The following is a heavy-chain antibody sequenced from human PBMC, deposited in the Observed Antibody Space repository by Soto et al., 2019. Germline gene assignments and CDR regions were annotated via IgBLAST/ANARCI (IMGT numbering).Heavy chain of an antibody. D-gene: IGHD3-3*01. CDR2: MNPNSGNT. CDR1: GYTFTSYD. V-gene: IGHV1-8*01. J-gene: IGHJ6*03. CDR3: ARGTPYSYDFWSGYYPDYYYYYMDV. Sequence: ASVKVSCKASGYTFTSYDINWVRQATGQGLEWMGWMNPNSGNTGYAQKFQGRVTMTRNTSISTAYMELSSLRSEDTAVYYCARGTPYSYDFWSGYYPDYYYYYMDVWGKGTTVTVSS.